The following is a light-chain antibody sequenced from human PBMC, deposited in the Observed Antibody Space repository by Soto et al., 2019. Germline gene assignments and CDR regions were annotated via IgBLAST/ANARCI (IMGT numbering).Light chain of an antibody. V-gene: IGKV3-11*01. CDR2: DTS. CDR3: QQRRDWPPWT. J-gene: IGKJ1*01. CDR1: QSVRSS. Sequence: EIVLTQSPATLSLSPGERATLSCRASQSVRSSLAGYQQKPGQAPRLLIYDTSNRATGIPARFSGSGSGADFTLTISSLEPEDFAVYYCQQRRDWPPWTFGQGTKVEV.